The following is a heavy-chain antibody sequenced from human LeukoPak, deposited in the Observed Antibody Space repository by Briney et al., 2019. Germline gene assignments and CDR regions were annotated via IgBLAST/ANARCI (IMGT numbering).Heavy chain of an antibody. Sequence: GGSLRLSCAASGFTFDDYGMSWVRQAPGKGLEWVSGINWNGGSTGYADSVKGRFTISRDNAKNSLYLQMNSLRAEDTALYYCARGEVMVRGVIITLDYYYYMDVWGKGTTVTVSS. V-gene: IGHV3-20*04. CDR3: ARGEVMVRGVIITLDYYYYMDV. CDR1: GFTFDDYG. CDR2: INWNGGST. J-gene: IGHJ6*03. D-gene: IGHD3-10*01.